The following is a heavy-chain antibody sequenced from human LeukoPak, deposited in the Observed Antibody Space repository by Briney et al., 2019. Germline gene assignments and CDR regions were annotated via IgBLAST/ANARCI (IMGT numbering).Heavy chain of an antibody. V-gene: IGHV1-18*01. CDR2: ISAYNGNT. D-gene: IGHD2-2*02. J-gene: IGHJ5*02. CDR1: GYTFTSYG. Sequence: ASVKVSCKASGYTFTSYGISWVRQAPGQGLEWMGWISAYNGNTNYAQKLQGRVTMTTDTSTSTAYMELRSLRSDDTAVYYCARGIVVVPAAIGGRQNWFDPWGQGTLVTVSS. CDR3: ARGIVVVPAAIGGRQNWFDP.